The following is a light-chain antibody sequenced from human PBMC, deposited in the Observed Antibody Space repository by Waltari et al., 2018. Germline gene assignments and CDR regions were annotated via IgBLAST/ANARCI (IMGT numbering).Light chain of an antibody. Sequence: QSVLTQPPSASGTPGQRVTISCSGSSSSIGTNTLNWYQHLPGTAPKLLIYNKKKRPSVATDRVSGSKSGPTASLAISGLQSEDEADYYCAAWDDSLNGWVFGGGTKLTVL. J-gene: IGLJ3*02. CDR3: AAWDDSLNGWV. V-gene: IGLV1-44*01. CDR1: SSSIGTNT. CDR2: NKK.